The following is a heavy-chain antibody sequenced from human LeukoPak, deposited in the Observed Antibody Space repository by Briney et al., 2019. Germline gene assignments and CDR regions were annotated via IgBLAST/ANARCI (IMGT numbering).Heavy chain of an antibody. CDR3: ARSEGYYDILTGYYYYYGMDV. Sequence: GGSLRLSCAASGFTFSSYGMHWVRQAPGKGLEWVAVIWYDGSNKYCADSVKGRFTISRDNSKNTLYLQMNSLRAEDTAVYYCARSEGYYDILTGYYYYYGMDVWGKGTTVTVSS. J-gene: IGHJ6*04. CDR1: GFTFSSYG. D-gene: IGHD3-9*01. V-gene: IGHV3-33*01. CDR2: IWYDGSNK.